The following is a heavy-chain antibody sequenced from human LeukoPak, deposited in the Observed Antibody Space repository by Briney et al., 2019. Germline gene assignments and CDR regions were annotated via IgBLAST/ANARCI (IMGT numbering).Heavy chain of an antibody. J-gene: IGHJ5*02. CDR3: ARESGIAAALDL. V-gene: IGHV3-74*01. CDR1: GFTFSSYW. CDR2: INTDGSST. Sequence: PGGSLRLSCAASGFTFSSYWMHWVHQAPGKGLVWVSRINTDGSSTSYADSVKGRFTISRDNAKNTLYLQMNSLRAEDTAVYYCARESGIAAALDLWGQGTLVTVSS. D-gene: IGHD6-13*01.